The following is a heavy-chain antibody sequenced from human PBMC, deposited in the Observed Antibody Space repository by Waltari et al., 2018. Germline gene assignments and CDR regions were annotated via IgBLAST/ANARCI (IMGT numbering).Heavy chain of an antibody. D-gene: IGHD3-16*01. V-gene: IGHV4-39*01. J-gene: IGHJ3*01. CDR2: ISYTGTT. CDR3: ATYVGVSIGTAAFDV. Sequence: QLHLQEAGPGLVKPSETLSLTCSVSGGSIISTRHYWAWIRQPPGKGLEWTATISYTGTTYYNPSLRSRVTISVDMAKNQFSLKLTSVTPADTAVYYCATYVGVSIGTAAFDVWGQGTMVTVSS. CDR1: GGSIISTRHY.